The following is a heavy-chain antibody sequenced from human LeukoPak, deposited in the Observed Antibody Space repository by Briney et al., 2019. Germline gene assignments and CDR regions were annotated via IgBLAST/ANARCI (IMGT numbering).Heavy chain of an antibody. CDR2: ISYSGST. CDR1: SGSISIYY. Sequence: SQTLSLTCTVSSGSISIYYWSWIRHPPGKGQGWVGNISYSGSTNYNPSLKRRVTISVDTSKNQFSLKLISETAADTAVYYCAGAPPPHICRSPSCYNAFDIWGQGTMVTVSS. J-gene: IGHJ3*02. CDR3: AGAPPPHICRSPSCYNAFDI. D-gene: IGHD2-2*02. V-gene: IGHV4-59*01.